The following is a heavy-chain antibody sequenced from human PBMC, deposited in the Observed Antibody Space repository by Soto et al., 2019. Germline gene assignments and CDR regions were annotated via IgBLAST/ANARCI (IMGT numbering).Heavy chain of an antibody. V-gene: IGHV1-18*01. CDR3: ARTPTIFGVATVDY. Sequence: ASVKVSCKASGYTFTSYGISWVRQAPGQGLEWMGWISAYNGNTNYAQKLQGRVTMTTDTSTSTAYMELRSLRSDDTAVYHCARTPTIFGVATVDYWGQGTLVTVSS. CDR1: GYTFTSYG. J-gene: IGHJ4*02. D-gene: IGHD3-3*01. CDR2: ISAYNGNT.